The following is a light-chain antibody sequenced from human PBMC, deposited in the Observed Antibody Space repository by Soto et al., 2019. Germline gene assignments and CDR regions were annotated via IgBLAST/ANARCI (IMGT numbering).Light chain of an antibody. V-gene: IGLV1-40*01. CDR1: SSNIGAGYE. CDR2: ENN. CDR3: QSYDSSLSGYV. Sequence: QSVLTQPPSVSEAPGQRVTISCTGSSSNIGAGYEAHWYQQVPGTAPKLLIYENNNRPSGVPYRFSGSKSGTSASLAITGFQAEYEAEYYCQSYDSSLSGYVFGTGTKLTVL. J-gene: IGLJ1*01.